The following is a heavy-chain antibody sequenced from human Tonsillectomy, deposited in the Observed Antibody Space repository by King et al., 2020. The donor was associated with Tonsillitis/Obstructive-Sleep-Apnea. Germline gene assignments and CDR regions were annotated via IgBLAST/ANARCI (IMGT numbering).Heavy chain of an antibody. J-gene: IGHJ4*02. V-gene: IGHV4-59*01. CDR1: GGSISSYY. Sequence: QLQESGPGLVKPSETLSLTCTVSGGSISSYYWSWIRQPPGKGLEWIGYIYYSGSTNYNASLKSRVTISGDTSNNQFSLKLSSVTAADTAVYYCAGAPYYDILTGREYYFNYWGQGTLVTVSS. CDR3: AGAPYYDILTGREYYFNY. D-gene: IGHD3-9*01. CDR2: IYYSGST.